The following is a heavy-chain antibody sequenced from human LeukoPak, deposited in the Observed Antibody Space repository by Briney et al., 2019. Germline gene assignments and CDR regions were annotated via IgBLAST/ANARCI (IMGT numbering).Heavy chain of an antibody. D-gene: IGHD3-22*01. CDR2: FDPEDGET. J-gene: IGHJ4*02. Sequence: ASVKVSCKVSGYTLTELSMHWVRQAPGKGLEWMGGFDPEDGETIYAQKFQGRVTMTEDTSTDTAHMELSSLRSEDTAVYYCATAFGYYDSSGYYLPFDYWGQGTLVTVSS. V-gene: IGHV1-24*01. CDR1: GYTLTELS. CDR3: ATAFGYYDSSGYYLPFDY.